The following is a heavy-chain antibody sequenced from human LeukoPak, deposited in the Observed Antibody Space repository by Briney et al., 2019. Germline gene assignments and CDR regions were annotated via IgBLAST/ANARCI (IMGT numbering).Heavy chain of an antibody. CDR3: ARSDGSGSVFDY. D-gene: IGHD3-10*01. Sequence: SETLSLTCTVSGGSISSGGYYWRWIRQHPGKGLEWIGYIYYSGSTYYNPSLKSRVTISVDTSKNQFSLKLSSVTAADTAVYHCARSDGSGSVFDYWGQGTLVTVSS. CDR1: GGSISSGGYY. J-gene: IGHJ4*02. CDR2: IYYSGST. V-gene: IGHV4-31*03.